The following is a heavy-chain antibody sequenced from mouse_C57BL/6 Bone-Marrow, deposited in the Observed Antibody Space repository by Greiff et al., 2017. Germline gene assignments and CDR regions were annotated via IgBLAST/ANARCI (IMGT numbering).Heavy chain of an antibody. CDR3: ARRPLLWVSCGYFDV. Sequence: EVHLVESGGGLVQPGESLKLSCESNEYEFPSHDMSWVRKTPEKRLELVAAINSDGGSTYYPDTMERRFIISRDNTKKTLYLQMSSLRSEDTALYYCARRPLLWVSCGYFDVWGTGTTVTVSS. V-gene: IGHV5-2*01. D-gene: IGHD2-1*01. J-gene: IGHJ1*03. CDR2: INSDGGST. CDR1: EYEFPSHD.